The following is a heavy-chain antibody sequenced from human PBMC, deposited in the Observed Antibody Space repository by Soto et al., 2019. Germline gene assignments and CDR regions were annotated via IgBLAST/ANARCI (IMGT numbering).Heavy chain of an antibody. Sequence: ETLSLTCTVSGGSISSYYWRWVRQPPGKGLEWLGYIYYSGGTNYNPSLKSRVTISLDKSKSQFSLRLISVTAADTAVYYCTREQSDDNYFDPWGQGTLVTVSS. V-gene: IGHV4-59*01. J-gene: IGHJ5*02. CDR2: IYYSGGT. D-gene: IGHD6-19*01. CDR1: GGSISSYY. CDR3: TREQSDDNYFDP.